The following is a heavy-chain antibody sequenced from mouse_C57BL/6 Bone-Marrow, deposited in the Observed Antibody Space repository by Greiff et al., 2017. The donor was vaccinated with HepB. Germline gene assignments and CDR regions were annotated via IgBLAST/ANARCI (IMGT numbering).Heavy chain of an antibody. CDR3: ARSGFGFTTVVVPGFAY. CDR2: IYPGSGST. D-gene: IGHD1-1*01. V-gene: IGHV1-55*01. Sequence: VQLQQPGAELVKPGASVNMSCKASGYTFTSYWITWVKQRPGQGLEWIGDIYPGSGSTNYNEKFKSKATLTVDTSSSTASMQLSSLTSEDSAVYYCARSGFGFTTVVVPGFAYWGKGTLVTVAA. CDR1: GYTFTSYW. J-gene: IGHJ3*01.